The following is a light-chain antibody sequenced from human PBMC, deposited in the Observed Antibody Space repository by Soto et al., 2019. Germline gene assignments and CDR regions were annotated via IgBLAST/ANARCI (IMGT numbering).Light chain of an antibody. CDR2: GAS. CDR1: RSVNRN. CDR3: QQYGSSTWT. J-gene: IGKJ1*01. V-gene: IGKV3-20*01. Sequence: ILMTQSPVTLSLSPGERATLSCRASRSVNRNLAWYQQKPGQAPRLLIYGASSRATGIPDRFSGSGSGTDFTLTISRLENEDVAVYYCQQYGSSTWTFGQGTKVDIK.